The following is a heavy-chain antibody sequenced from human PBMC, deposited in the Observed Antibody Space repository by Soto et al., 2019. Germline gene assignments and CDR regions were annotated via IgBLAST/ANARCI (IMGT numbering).Heavy chain of an antibody. D-gene: IGHD5-12*01. CDR1: GFTFSSYA. Sequence: QPGGSLRLSCAASGFTFSSYAMTWVRQAPGKGLEWVSSISFSDGGTYYADSVKGRLTISRDNSKNTLFLQMNSLRVEDTAVYFCAAWDISNPWGQGTLVTVSS. CDR2: ISFSDGGT. J-gene: IGHJ4*02. V-gene: IGHV3-23*01. CDR3: AAWDISNP.